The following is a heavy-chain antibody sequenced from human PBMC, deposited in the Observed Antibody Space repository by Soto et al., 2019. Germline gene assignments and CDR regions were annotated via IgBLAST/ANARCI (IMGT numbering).Heavy chain of an antibody. CDR2: IIPIFGTA. CDR3: ARVGNGLGYCSGGSCYDYGDYYYYYGMDV. V-gene: IGHV1-69*06. Sequence: QVQLVQSGAEVKKPGSSVKVSCKASGGTFSSYAISWVRQAPGQGLEWMGGIIPIFGTANYAQKFQGRVTITADKSMSTAYMELSSVRSEDTAVYYCARVGNGLGYCSGGSCYDYGDYYYYYGMDVWGQGTTVTVSS. J-gene: IGHJ6*02. D-gene: IGHD2-15*01. CDR1: GGTFSSYA.